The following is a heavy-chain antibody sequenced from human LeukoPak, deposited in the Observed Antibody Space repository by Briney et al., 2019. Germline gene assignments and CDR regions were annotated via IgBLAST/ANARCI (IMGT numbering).Heavy chain of an antibody. V-gene: IGHV1-2*06. J-gene: IGHJ4*02. CDR1: GYTFIGYF. D-gene: IGHD2-2*01. CDR2: INPNSGGT. CDR3: ARDHEDCRSTSCYD. Sequence: AASVKVSCKASGYTFIGYFMNWVRQAPGQGLEWMGRINPNSGGTNYAQKFQGRVTMTRDTPISTAYMELTRLRSDDTAVYYCARDHEDCRSTSCYDWGQGTLVTVSS.